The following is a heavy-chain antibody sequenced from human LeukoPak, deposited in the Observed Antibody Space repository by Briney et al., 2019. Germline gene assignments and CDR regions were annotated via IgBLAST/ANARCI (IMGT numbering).Heavy chain of an antibody. D-gene: IGHD5-12*01. Sequence: GGSLRLSCATSGFTFNNAWMTWVRQALGKGLEWVSSISTSSSYIYCADSVKDRFTIARDNAKNSLYLQMNSLRAEDTAVYYCARDRNSGYSGYAFDCWGQGTLVTVSS. V-gene: IGHV3-21*01. CDR2: ISTSSSYI. CDR1: GFTFNNAW. CDR3: ARDRNSGYSGYAFDC. J-gene: IGHJ4*02.